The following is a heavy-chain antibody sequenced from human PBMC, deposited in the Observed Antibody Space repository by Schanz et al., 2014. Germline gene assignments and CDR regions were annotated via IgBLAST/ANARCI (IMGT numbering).Heavy chain of an antibody. V-gene: IGHV4-39*01. CDR2: VYFSGTT. Sequence: QVQLQESGPGLVKPSGTLSLTCAVSGDSISSGESYWGWIRQSPEEGLQYIGSVYFSGTTAYSPSLKGRVTISVDTSKNQFSLMLTSVTAADTAVYFCARHGGYYDVLNSFDIWGQGTLVTVSS. D-gene: IGHD3-16*01. J-gene: IGHJ5*02. CDR3: ARHGGYYDVLNSFDI. CDR1: GDSISSGESY.